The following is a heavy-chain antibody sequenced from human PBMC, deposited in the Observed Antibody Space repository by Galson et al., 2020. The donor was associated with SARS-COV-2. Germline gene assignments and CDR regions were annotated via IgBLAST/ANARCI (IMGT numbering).Heavy chain of an antibody. CDR1: GGSFKNYY. J-gene: IGHJ6*03. CDR3: VRGAEERRIIGVVTYSYTYMDV. V-gene: IGHV4-34*01. Sequence: SQTLPLTCAVYGGSFKNYYWTWIRQSPGKGLQWIGEINHRGSTNYDPSLQGRVAMSVDTSKNQFSLRLSSVTAADTAVYYCVRGAEERRIIGVVTYSYTYMDVWGGGTAVTVSS. CDR2: INHRGST. D-gene: IGHD3-22*01.